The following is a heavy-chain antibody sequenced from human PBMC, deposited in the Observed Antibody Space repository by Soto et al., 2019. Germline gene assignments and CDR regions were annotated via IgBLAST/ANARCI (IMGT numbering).Heavy chain of an antibody. CDR3: ARGSGHYYYYMDV. Sequence: PGGSLRLSSAASGFTFRSYGMHWVRQASGKGLEWVAVIWYDGSNKYYADSVKGRFTISRDNSKNTLYLQMDGLRAEDTAVYYCARGSGHYYYYMDVWGKGTTVTVSS. CDR1: GFTFRSYG. J-gene: IGHJ6*03. CDR2: IWYDGSNK. D-gene: IGHD3-3*01. V-gene: IGHV3-33*01.